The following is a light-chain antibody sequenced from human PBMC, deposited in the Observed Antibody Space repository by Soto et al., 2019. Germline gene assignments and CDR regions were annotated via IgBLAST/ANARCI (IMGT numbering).Light chain of an antibody. V-gene: IGKV3-20*01. J-gene: IGKJ2*01. CDR1: QSVTSTS. CDR2: DAA. Sequence: EIVLSQSPGTLSLSPGERATLSCRASQSVTSTSLSWYQQKTGQAPRLLIYDAANRATGIPDRFSGRGSGTDFTLTISRLEPEDFAVYYCQLYGSSPMYTFGQGTTLELK. CDR3: QLYGSSPMYT.